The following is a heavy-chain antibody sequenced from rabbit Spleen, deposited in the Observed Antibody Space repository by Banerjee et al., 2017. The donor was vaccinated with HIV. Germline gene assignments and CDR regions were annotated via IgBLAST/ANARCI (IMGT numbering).Heavy chain of an antibody. J-gene: IGHJ4*01. D-gene: IGHD3-1*01. CDR2: IDPVFGVA. CDR1: GFTLSRYY. CDR3: ARDTWHFKL. Sequence: QLEESAGGLVQPGGSMKLSCKASGFTLSRYYMNWVRQAPGKGLEWIGYIDPVFGVAYYANWVNGRFSISRENAQNTVFLQMTSLTAADTATYFCARDTWHFKLWGPGTLVTVS. V-gene: IGHV1S7*01.